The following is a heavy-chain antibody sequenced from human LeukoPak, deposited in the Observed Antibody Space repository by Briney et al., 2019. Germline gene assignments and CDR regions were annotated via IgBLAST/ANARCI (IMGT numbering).Heavy chain of an antibody. CDR1: GYTFTSYG. CDR2: TRAYNGNT. Sequence: ASVKVSCKASGYTFTSYGISWVRQAPGQGLEWMGWTRAYNGNTNYAQKLQGRVTMTTDTSTSTAYMELRSLRSDDTAVYYCARVRITMVRGVIITRGCPDYWGQGTLVTVSS. D-gene: IGHD3-10*01. V-gene: IGHV1-18*01. CDR3: ARVRITMVRGVIITRGCPDY. J-gene: IGHJ4*02.